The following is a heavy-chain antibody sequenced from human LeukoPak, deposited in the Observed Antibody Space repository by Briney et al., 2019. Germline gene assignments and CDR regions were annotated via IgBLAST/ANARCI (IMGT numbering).Heavy chain of an antibody. J-gene: IGHJ4*02. D-gene: IGHD3-16*01. Sequence: GGSLRLSCTASGFTFRNVWMTWVRQAPGKGLEWVGRIQTITDGGTTDYAAPVRGRFTIPRDDSKNTLYLQMNSLKTEDTAVYYCTSTLGYWGQGTLVIVSS. CDR3: TSTLGY. CDR1: GFTFRNVW. CDR2: IQTITDGGTT. V-gene: IGHV3-15*01.